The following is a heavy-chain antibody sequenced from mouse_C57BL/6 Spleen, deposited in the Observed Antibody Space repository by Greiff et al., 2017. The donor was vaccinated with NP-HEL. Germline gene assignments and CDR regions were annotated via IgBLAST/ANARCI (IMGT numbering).Heavy chain of an antibody. CDR2: IDPSDSYT. V-gene: IGHV1-69*01. CDR1: GYTFTSYW. CDR3: ARPYDYGYAMDY. D-gene: IGHD2-4*01. J-gene: IGHJ4*01. Sequence: QVQLQQPGAELVMPGASVKLSCKASGYTFTSYWMHWVKQRPGQGLEWIGEIDPSDSYTNYNQKFKGKSTLTVDKSSSTAYMQLSSLTSEDSAVYYCARPYDYGYAMDYWGQGTSVTVSS.